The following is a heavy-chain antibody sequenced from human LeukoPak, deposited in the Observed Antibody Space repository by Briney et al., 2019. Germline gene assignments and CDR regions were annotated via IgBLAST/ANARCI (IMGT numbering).Heavy chain of an antibody. D-gene: IGHD3-22*01. Sequence: AGGSLRLSCAASGFTFSSYSMNWVRQAPGKGLEWVSYISSSSGTIYYADSVKGRFTISRDNAKNSLYLQMNSLRAEDTAVYYCATLDSSGYPLDYWGQGTLVTVSS. CDR1: GFTFSSYS. J-gene: IGHJ4*02. CDR3: ATLDSSGYPLDY. V-gene: IGHV3-48*01. CDR2: ISSSSGTI.